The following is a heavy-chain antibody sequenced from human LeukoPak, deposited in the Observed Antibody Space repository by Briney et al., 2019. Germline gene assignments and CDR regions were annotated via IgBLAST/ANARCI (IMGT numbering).Heavy chain of an antibody. J-gene: IGHJ4*02. CDR3: ASRCSGGSCYPMCYFDY. D-gene: IGHD2-15*01. CDR2: INHSGST. CDR1: GGSFSGYY. Sequence: PSETLSLTCAVYGGSFSGYYWSWIRQPPGKGLEWIGEINHSGSTNYNPSLKSRVTISVDTSKNQFSLKLSSVTAADTAVYYCASRCSGGSCYPMCYFDYWGQGTLVTVSS. V-gene: IGHV4-34*01.